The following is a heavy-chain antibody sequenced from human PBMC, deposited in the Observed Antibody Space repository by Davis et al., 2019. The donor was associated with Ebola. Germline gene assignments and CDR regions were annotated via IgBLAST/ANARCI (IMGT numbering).Heavy chain of an antibody. CDR2: INPSGGST. V-gene: IGHV1-46*01. Sequence: ASVKVSCKASGYTFTSYYMHWVRQAPGQGLEWMGIINPSGGSTSYAQKFQGRVTMTRDTSTSTVYMELSSLRSEDTAVYYCAREGDIVVVPAAIPGPGYYGMDVWGQGTTVTVSS. D-gene: IGHD2-2*02. J-gene: IGHJ6*02. CDR3: AREGDIVVVPAAIPGPGYYGMDV. CDR1: GYTFTSYY.